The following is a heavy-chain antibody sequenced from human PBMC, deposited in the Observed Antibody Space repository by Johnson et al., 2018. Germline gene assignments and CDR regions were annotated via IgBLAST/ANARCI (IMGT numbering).Heavy chain of an antibody. CDR3: ARLAVAGHYYYYGMDV. CDR2: IWYDGSNK. Sequence: QVQLVQSGGGVVQPWRSPRLSCTASGFTFSVYGMHWVRQAPGKGLEWVAVIWYDGSNKYYADSVKGRFTISRDNSKNTLYLQMNSLRAEDTAGYYCARLAVAGHYYYYGMDVWGQGTTVTVSS. CDR1: GFTFSVYG. D-gene: IGHD6-19*01. V-gene: IGHV3-33*01. J-gene: IGHJ6*02.